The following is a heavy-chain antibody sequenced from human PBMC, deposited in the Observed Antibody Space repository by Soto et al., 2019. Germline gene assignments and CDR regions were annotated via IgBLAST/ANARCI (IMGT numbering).Heavy chain of an antibody. J-gene: IGHJ4*02. D-gene: IGHD1-1*01. CDR1: GFTFSSYA. V-gene: IGHV3-64*02. Sequence: EVQLVESGEGLVQPGGSLRLSCAASGFTFSSYAMQWIRQAPGKGLEYVSAISSAGGSTFYADSVKGRFTISRDNSKNTLYLQMGSLRLEDMAVYYCARRGETGENDYWGRGALVTVSS. CDR2: ISSAGGST. CDR3: ARRGETGENDY.